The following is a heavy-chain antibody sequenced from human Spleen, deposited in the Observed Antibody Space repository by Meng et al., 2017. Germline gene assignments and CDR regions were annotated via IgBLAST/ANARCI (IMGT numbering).Heavy chain of an antibody. CDR1: GFTFSTYS. CDR2: ISADSSYI. CDR3: ARVGWSGGTCTSGRGWFGP. J-gene: IGHJ5*02. V-gene: IGHV3-21*01. Sequence: GESLKISCAASGFTFSTYSMNWVRQAPGKGLEWVSSISADSSYIYYADSVKGRFTISRDNAMHSLYLQMNSLRAEDTAIYYRARVGWSGGTCTSGRGWFGPWGQGTMVTVSS. D-gene: IGHD2-15*01.